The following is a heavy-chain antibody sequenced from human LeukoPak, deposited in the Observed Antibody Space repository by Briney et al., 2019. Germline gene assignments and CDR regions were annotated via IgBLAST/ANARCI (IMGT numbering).Heavy chain of an antibody. V-gene: IGHV1-2*02. J-gene: IGHJ3*02. Sequence: GASVKVSCKSSGYTFTGYYMHWVRQAPGQGLEWMGWINPNSGGTNYAQKFQGRVTMTRDTSISTAYMELSRLRSDDTAVYYCARVQGIAVLEEDDAFDIWGQGTMVTVSS. CDR3: ARVQGIAVLEEDDAFDI. D-gene: IGHD6-19*01. CDR2: INPNSGGT. CDR1: GYTFTGYY.